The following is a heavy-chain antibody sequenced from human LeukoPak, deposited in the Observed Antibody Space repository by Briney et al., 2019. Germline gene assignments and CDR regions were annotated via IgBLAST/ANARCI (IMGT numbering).Heavy chain of an antibody. CDR1: GFTFSSYG. CDR2: ISYDGSNK. J-gene: IGHJ4*02. Sequence: PGGSLRLSCASTGFTFSSYGMHWVRKAPGKELEWVAVISYDGSNKYYADSVKGRFTISRDNSKNTLYLQMNSLRAEDTAVYYCAKGEHYDYVWGSYRPTPLFDYWGQGTLVTVSS. V-gene: IGHV3-30*18. D-gene: IGHD3-16*02. CDR3: AKGEHYDYVWGSYRPTPLFDY.